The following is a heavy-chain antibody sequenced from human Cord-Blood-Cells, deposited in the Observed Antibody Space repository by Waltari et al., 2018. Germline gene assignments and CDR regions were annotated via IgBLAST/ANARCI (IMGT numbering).Heavy chain of an antibody. V-gene: IGHV1-69*09. CDR3: ARGVSSSSLGFDY. Sequence: QVQLVQSGAEVKKPGSSVKVSCTASGGTFRSYAIRWVRQAPGQGLEWMGRIIPILGIANYAQKFQGRVTITADKSTSTAYMELSSLRSEDTAVYYCARGVSSSSLGFDYWGQGTLVTVSS. D-gene: IGHD6-6*01. J-gene: IGHJ4*02. CDR2: IIPILGIA. CDR1: GGTFRSYA.